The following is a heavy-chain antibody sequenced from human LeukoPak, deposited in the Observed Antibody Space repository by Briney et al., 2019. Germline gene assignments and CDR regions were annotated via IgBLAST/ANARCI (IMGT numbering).Heavy chain of an antibody. V-gene: IGHV3-7*01. Sequence: PGGSLRLSCAASGFMFSTFGMTWVRQPPGKGLEWVANINLDGSQKYYVDSVKGRFTISRDNAENSLYLQMNSLRAEDTALYYCARKRPNYFDYWGQGTLVTVSS. CDR3: ARKRPNYFDY. J-gene: IGHJ4*02. CDR2: INLDGSQK. CDR1: GFMFSTFG.